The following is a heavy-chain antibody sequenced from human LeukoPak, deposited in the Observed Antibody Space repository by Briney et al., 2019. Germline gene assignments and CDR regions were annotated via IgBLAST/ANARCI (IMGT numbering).Heavy chain of an antibody. CDR3: ARGYYYGSGEINP. V-gene: IGHV4-39*07. Sequence: SETLSLTCTVSGGSISSSSYYWSWIRQPPGKGLEWIGEINHSGSTNYNPSLKSRVTISVDTSKNQFSLKLSSVTAADTAVYYCARGYYYGSGEINPWGQGTLVTVSS. CDR2: INHSGST. D-gene: IGHD3-10*01. J-gene: IGHJ5*02. CDR1: GGSISSSSYY.